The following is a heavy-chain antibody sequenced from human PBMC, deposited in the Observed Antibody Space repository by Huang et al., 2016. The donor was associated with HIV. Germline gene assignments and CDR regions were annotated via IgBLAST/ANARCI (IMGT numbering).Heavy chain of an antibody. Sequence: QLQLQESGPGLVKPSETLSLTCTVSGGSIRSDNYYWGWIRQPPGKGLEWIGSIYYSGSTDYNPPLKSRFTITVDTSKNQFSLKMRSVTAADTAVYYCARLPGSITMIRGVITDPYWGQGTLVTVSS. V-gene: IGHV4-39*01. D-gene: IGHD3-10*01. CDR1: GGSIRSDNYY. CDR2: IYYSGST. CDR3: ARLPGSITMIRGVITDPY. J-gene: IGHJ4*02.